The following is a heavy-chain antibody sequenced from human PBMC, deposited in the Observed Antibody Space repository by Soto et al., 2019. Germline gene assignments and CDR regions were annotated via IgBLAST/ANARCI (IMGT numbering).Heavy chain of an antibody. Sequence: GGSLRLSCAASGFTFNNYGMNLVRQAPGKGLEWVAIISNDGSNKYYIESVRGRFTISRDNSKNMLFLQMNSLRVEDTAVYFCTKDGRFDSDGSLYYYYYGMDVWGQGTTVTVSS. CDR1: GFTFNNYG. CDR3: TKDGRFDSDGSLYYYYYGMDV. J-gene: IGHJ6*02. D-gene: IGHD2-15*01. V-gene: IGHV3-30*18. CDR2: ISNDGSNK.